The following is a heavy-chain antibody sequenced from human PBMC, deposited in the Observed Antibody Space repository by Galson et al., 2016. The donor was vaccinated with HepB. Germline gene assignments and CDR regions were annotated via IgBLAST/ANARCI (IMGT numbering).Heavy chain of an antibody. CDR2: ITDSGGSA. V-gene: IGHV3-23*01. CDR1: GFTFSTYA. D-gene: IGHD6-25*01. Sequence: SLRLSCAASGFTFSTYAMRWVRQAPGKGLEWVSSITDSGGSASYADTVKGRLTISRANSKNTLFLQMTSRRAEETAIYYCTRAAAPPHFEFWGQGALVTVSS. J-gene: IGHJ4*02. CDR3: TRAAAPPHFEF.